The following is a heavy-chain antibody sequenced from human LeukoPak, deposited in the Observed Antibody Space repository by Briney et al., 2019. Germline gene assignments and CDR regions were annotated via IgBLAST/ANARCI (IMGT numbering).Heavy chain of an antibody. J-gene: IGHJ4*02. CDR2: IYYSGST. Sequence: PSETLSLTCTVSGGSISSSSYYWGWIRQPPGKGLEWIGSIYYSGSTYYNPSLKSRVTISVDTSKNQFSLKLSSVTAADTAVYYCASYTDYGNFDYWGQGTLVTVSS. CDR3: ASYTDYGNFDY. D-gene: IGHD4-17*01. CDR1: GGSISSSSYY. V-gene: IGHV4-39*01.